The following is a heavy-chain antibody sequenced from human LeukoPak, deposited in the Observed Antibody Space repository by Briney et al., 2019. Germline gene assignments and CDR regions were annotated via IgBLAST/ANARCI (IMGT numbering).Heavy chain of an antibody. J-gene: IGHJ4*02. CDR3: ARSDGVRVVPAAILPFFVPTFDY. CDR1: GFTFSSYA. V-gene: IGHV3-30*01. CDR2: ISYDGSNK. Sequence: GGSLRLSCAASGFTFSSYAMHWVRQAPGKGLEWVAVISYDGSNKYYADSVKGRFTISRDNFKNTLYLQMNSLRAEDTAVYYCARSDGVRVVPAAILPFFVPTFDYWGQGTLVTVSS. D-gene: IGHD2-2*02.